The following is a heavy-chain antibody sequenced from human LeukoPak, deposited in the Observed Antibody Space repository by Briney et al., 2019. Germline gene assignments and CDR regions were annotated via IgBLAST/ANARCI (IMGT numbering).Heavy chain of an antibody. Sequence: GGSLRLSCAASGFTVSSNYMSWVRQAPGKGLEWVSVIYSGGSTYYADSVKGRFTISRDNSKNTLYLQMNSLRAEDTAVYYCARGSEKDVLRYFDWQIDYWGQGTLVTVSS. CDR3: ARGSEKDVLRYFDWQIDY. CDR2: IYSGGST. CDR1: GFTVSSNY. D-gene: IGHD3-9*01. V-gene: IGHV3-66*01. J-gene: IGHJ4*02.